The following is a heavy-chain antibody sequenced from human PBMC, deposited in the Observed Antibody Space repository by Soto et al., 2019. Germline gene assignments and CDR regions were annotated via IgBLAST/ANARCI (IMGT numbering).Heavy chain of an antibody. J-gene: IGHJ3*02. CDR1: GFTFSSYA. CDR3: AKVPDRSDVFDI. CDR2: ISGSGGST. V-gene: IGHV3-23*01. Sequence: GGSLRLSCAASGFTFSSYAMSWVRQAPGKGLEWVSAISGSGGSTYYADSVKGRFTISRDNSKNTLYLHMNSLRAEDTAVYYCAKVPDRSDVFDIWGQGTMVTVSS.